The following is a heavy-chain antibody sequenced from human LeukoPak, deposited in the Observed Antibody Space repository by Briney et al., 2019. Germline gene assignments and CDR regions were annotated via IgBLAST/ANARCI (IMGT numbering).Heavy chain of an antibody. CDR3: ARGSRTTAFHFYYYMDV. D-gene: IGHD1-1*01. J-gene: IGHJ6*03. Sequence: LETLSLTCAVSGYSISSDSYWGWIRQPPGKGLEWIGSIYHSGSTYYNSSLKSRVTISVDTSKNQFSLKLSSVTAADTAVYFCARGSRTTAFHFYYYMDVWGKGTTATVSS. V-gene: IGHV4-38-2*01. CDR1: GYSISSDSY. CDR2: IYHSGST.